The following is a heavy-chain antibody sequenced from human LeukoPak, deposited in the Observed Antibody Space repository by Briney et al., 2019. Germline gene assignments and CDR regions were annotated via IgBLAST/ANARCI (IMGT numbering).Heavy chain of an antibody. V-gene: IGHV3-11*01. CDR3: ARTTYYYDSSGYPFDY. J-gene: IGHJ4*02. Sequence: PGGSLRLSCAASGFTFSDYYMSWIRQAPGKGLQWVSYISSSGSTIYYADSVKGRFTISRDNAKDSLYLQMNSLRAEDTAVYYCARTTYYYDSSGYPFDYWGQGTLVTVSS. CDR1: GFTFSDYY. D-gene: IGHD3-22*01. CDR2: ISSSGSTI.